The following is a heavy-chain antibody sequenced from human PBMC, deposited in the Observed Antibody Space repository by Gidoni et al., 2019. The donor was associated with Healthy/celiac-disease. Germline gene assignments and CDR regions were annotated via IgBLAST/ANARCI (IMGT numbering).Heavy chain of an antibody. V-gene: IGHV3-23*01. D-gene: IGHD6-13*01. CDR1: GFTFSSYA. CDR2: ISGSCGST. CDR3: AKTPLRILQQQLAYFDY. J-gene: IGHJ4*02. Sequence: EVQLLESGGGLVQPGGSLRLSCAASGFTFSSYAMSWVRQAPGKGLGGVSAISGSCGSTYYADSVKGRFTISRDNSKNPLYLQMNSLRAEDTAVYYCAKTPLRILQQQLAYFDYWGQGTLVTVSS.